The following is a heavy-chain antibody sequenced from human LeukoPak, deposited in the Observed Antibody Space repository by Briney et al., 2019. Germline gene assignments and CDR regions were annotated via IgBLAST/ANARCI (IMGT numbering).Heavy chain of an antibody. CDR3: ARGQYGYYYDRSGPPDY. V-gene: IGHV4-34*01. D-gene: IGHD3-22*01. J-gene: IGHJ4*02. CDR1: GGSFSGYY. Sequence: SETLSLTCAVYGGSFSGYYWSWIRQPPGKGLEWIGEVNHSGSTNYNPSLKSRVTISVEKSKNQFSLKLNSVTAADTAMYYCARGQYGYYYDRSGPPDYWGQGTLVTVSS. CDR2: VNHSGST.